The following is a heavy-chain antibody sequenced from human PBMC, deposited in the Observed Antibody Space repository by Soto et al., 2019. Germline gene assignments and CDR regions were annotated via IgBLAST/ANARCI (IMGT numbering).Heavy chain of an antibody. CDR1: GGSISSSSYY. J-gene: IGHJ4*02. CDR2: IYYSGST. V-gene: IGHV4-39*01. D-gene: IGHD6-19*01. Sequence: SETLSLTCTVSGGSISSSSYYWGWIRQPPGKGLEWIGSIYYSGSTYYNPSLKSRVTISVDTSKNQFSLKLSSVTAADTAVYYCARRIAVAGTVTYYFDYWGQGTLVTVS. CDR3: ARRIAVAGTVTYYFDY.